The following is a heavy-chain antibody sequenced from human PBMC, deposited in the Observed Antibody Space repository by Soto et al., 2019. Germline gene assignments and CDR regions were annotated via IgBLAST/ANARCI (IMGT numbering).Heavy chain of an antibody. J-gene: IGHJ4*02. D-gene: IGHD5-12*01. CDR1: GYTFTSYY. CDR3: ARDYVEMATMGGEAY. V-gene: IGHV1-46*01. CDR2: INPSGGST. Sequence: QVQLVQSGAEVKKPGASVKVSCKASGYTFTSYYMHWVRQAPGQGLEWMGIINPSGGSTSYAQKFQGRVTMTRDPSTSTVYMELSSLRSEDTAVYYCARDYVEMATMGGEAYWGQGTLVTVSS.